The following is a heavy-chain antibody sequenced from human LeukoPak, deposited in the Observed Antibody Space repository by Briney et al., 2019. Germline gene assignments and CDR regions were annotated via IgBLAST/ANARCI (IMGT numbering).Heavy chain of an antibody. Sequence: SETLSLTCTVSGGSICSFYWTWICQTPRKGLEWIGSVYYTGSTNYNPSLKSRVTISIDTSRSQFSLKLTSVTVADTAVYYCARDSRYSYGSGGMDVWGQGTTVTVSS. CDR1: GGSICSFY. CDR2: VYYTGST. CDR3: ARDSRYSYGSGGMDV. D-gene: IGHD3-10*01. V-gene: IGHV4-59*01. J-gene: IGHJ6*02.